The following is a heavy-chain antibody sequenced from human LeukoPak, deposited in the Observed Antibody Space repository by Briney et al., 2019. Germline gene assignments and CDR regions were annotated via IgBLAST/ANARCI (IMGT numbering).Heavy chain of an antibody. CDR1: GFTFRSYE. J-gene: IGHJ4*02. Sequence: PGGSLTLSCEDSGFTFRSYEMNWVRQAPGKGLEWIAYLSSSGSAFSYADSVKGRFTIARDNAKNSVYLEMNSLRAEGTAVYYCARDQGQQLPTIYDYWGQGTLVTVSS. V-gene: IGHV3-48*03. CDR3: ARDQGQQLPTIYDY. D-gene: IGHD6-13*01. CDR2: LSSSGSAF.